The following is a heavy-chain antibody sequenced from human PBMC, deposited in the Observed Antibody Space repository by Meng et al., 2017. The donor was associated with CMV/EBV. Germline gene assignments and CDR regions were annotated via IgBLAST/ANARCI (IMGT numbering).Heavy chain of an antibody. D-gene: IGHD3-3*01. J-gene: IGHJ6*02. CDR3: ARVVIMVYYYYGMDV. V-gene: IGHV3-21*01. Sequence: ETLSLTCAASGFTFSSYSMNWVRQAPGKGLEWVSSISSSSSYIYYADSVKGRFTISRDNAKNSLYLQMNSLRAEDTAVYYCARVVIMVYYYYGMDVWGQGTTVTVSS. CDR2: ISSSSSYI. CDR1: GFTFSSYS.